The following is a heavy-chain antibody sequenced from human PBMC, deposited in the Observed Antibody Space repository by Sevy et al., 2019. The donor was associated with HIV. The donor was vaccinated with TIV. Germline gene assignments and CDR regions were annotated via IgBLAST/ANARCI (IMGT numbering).Heavy chain of an antibody. J-gene: IGHJ5*02. CDR2: ISYDGSNK. Sequence: GGSLRLSCAASGVTFSSYAMHWVRQAPGKGLEWVAVISYDGSNKYYADSVKGRFTISRDNSKKTVYLQMNSLRVEDTAVYYCARDQHDDAGNIRTGWFDPWGQGALVTVSS. CDR3: ARDQHDDAGNIRTGWFDP. V-gene: IGHV3-30-3*01. D-gene: IGHD6-13*01. CDR1: GVTFSSYA.